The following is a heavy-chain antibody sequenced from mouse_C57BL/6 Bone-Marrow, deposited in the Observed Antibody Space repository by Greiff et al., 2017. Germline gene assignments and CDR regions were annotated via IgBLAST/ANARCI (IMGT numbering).Heavy chain of an antibody. V-gene: IGHV1-82*01. J-gene: IGHJ3*01. CDR2: IYPGDGDT. CDR1: GYAFSGSW. CDR3: ARFGYPFAY. Sequence: QVQLQQSGPELVKPGASVKISCKASGYAFSGSWMNWVKQRPGKGLEWIGRIYPGDGDTNYNGKFKGKATLTADKSSSTAYMQLSSLTSEDSAVYFCARFGYPFAYWGQGTLVTVSA. D-gene: IGHD1-2*01.